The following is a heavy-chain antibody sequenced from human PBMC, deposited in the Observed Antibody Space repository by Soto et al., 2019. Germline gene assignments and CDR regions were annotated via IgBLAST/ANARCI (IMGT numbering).Heavy chain of an antibody. CDR1: GFTFSSYW. J-gene: IGHJ4*02. CDR3: ARVPPYSSGWYFYFDY. Sequence: GGSLRLSCAASGFTFSSYWMSWVRQAPGKGLEWVATIKQDGSEKYYVDSVKGRFTISRDNAKNSLYLQMHSLRAEDTAVYYWARVPPYSSGWYFYFDYWGQGTLVTVSS. V-gene: IGHV3-7*01. CDR2: IKQDGSEK. D-gene: IGHD6-19*01.